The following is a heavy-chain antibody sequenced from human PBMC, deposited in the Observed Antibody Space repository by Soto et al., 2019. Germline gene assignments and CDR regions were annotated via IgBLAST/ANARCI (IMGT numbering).Heavy chain of an antibody. Sequence: ASVKVSCKTSGYRFTTYGTSWVRQAPGQGPEWMGWVSGSNGHTYYAQKFQGRLTMTTDTSSSTVYMELRSLRSDDTAMYYCVRDFLLTTYLDTSDIWGQGTMVTVSS. V-gene: IGHV1-18*01. CDR2: VSGSNGHT. CDR3: VRDFLLTTYLDTSDI. J-gene: IGHJ3*02. CDR1: GYRFTTYG. D-gene: IGHD4-17*01.